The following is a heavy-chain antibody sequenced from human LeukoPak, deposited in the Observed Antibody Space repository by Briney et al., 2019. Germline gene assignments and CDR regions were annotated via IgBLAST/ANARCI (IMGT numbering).Heavy chain of an antibody. D-gene: IGHD2-2*01. V-gene: IGHV4-30-4*01. CDR3: ARDRVIHAAMPDYYYGMDV. CDR1: GGSISTTDSY. J-gene: IGHJ6*02. CDR2: MYYSGYT. Sequence: SQTLSLTCTVSGGSISTTDSYWSWIRQTPEKGLEWIGYMYYSGYTYYSPSLRGRLTISVDTSKNQFSLKLTSVTAVDTAVYFCARDRVIHAAMPDYYYGMDVWGQGTTVTVSS.